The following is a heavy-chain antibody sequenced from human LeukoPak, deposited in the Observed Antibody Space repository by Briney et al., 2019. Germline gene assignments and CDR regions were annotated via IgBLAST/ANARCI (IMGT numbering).Heavy chain of an antibody. CDR3: ARDLAPAGSFDY. D-gene: IGHD6-13*01. CDR2: ISYDGSNK. J-gene: IGHJ4*02. Sequence: PGGSLRLSCAASGFTFSSYAMHWVRQAPGKGLEWVAVISYDGSNKYYADSVKGRFTISRDNSKNTLYLQMNSLRAEDTAVYYCARDLAPAGSFDYWGQGTLVTVSS. CDR1: GFTFSSYA. V-gene: IGHV3-30-3*01.